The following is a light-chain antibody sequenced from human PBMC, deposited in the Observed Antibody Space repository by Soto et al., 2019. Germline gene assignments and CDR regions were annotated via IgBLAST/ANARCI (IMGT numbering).Light chain of an antibody. V-gene: IGKV3D-15*01. CDR3: QQYSKWPIT. CDR1: QSVNSN. Sequence: ELVMTQSPATLSVSPGERASLSCRASQSVNSNYLAWYQQKPGQAPRLLIYGISSRATGIPDRFSGSGSGTEFTLTISSLQPEDFAVYYCQQYSKWPITFGQGTRLE. J-gene: IGKJ5*01. CDR2: GIS.